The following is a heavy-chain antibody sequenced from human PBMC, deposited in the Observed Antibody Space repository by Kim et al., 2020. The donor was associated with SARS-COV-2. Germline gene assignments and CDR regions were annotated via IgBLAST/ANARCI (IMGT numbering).Heavy chain of an antibody. Sequence: SETLSLTCTVSGGSIRSYYWSWIRQPPGKGLEWIGYIHYSGRTNHNPSLKSRVTISVDTAKNQFSLKLSSVTAADTAVYYCPRRIYDSSGSDAFDIWGQGTMVTVPS. D-gene: IGHD3-22*01. CDR1: GGSIRSYY. CDR2: IHYSGRT. J-gene: IGHJ3*02. V-gene: IGHV4-59*01. CDR3: PRRIYDSSGSDAFDI.